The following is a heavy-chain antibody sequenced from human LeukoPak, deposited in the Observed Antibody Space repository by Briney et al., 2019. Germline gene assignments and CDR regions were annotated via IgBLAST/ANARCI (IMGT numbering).Heavy chain of an antibody. Sequence: SETLSLTCAVYGGSFSGYYWSWIRQPPGKGLEWIGEINHSGSTNYNPSLKSRVTISVDTSKNQFSLKLSSVTAADTAVYYCAGRGIAVDYWGQGTLVTVSS. V-gene: IGHV4-34*01. CDR3: AGRGIAVDY. CDR1: GGSFSGYY. D-gene: IGHD6-19*01. CDR2: INHSGST. J-gene: IGHJ4*02.